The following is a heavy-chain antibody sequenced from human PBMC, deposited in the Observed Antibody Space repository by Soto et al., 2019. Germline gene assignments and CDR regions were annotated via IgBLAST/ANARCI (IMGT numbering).Heavy chain of an antibody. CDR3: ARSGVGYCSGGSCYSYYYYYGMDV. Sequence: SGTLSLTCAASGGSFSGYYWSWIRQPPGKGLEWIGEINHSGSTNYNPSLKSRVTISVDTSKNQFSLKLSSVTAADTAVYYCARSGVGYCSGGSCYSYYYYYGMDVWGQGTTVPVSS. J-gene: IGHJ6*02. CDR1: GGSFSGYY. CDR2: INHSGST. D-gene: IGHD2-15*01. V-gene: IGHV4-34*01.